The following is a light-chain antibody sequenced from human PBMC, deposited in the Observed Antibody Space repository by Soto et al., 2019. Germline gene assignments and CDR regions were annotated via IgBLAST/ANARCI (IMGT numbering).Light chain of an antibody. J-gene: IGKJ1*01. CDR2: GAS. V-gene: IGKV3-20*01. CDR1: QSVSSSY. Sequence: EIVLTQSPGTLSLSPGERATLSWRASQSVSSSYLAWHQQKPGQAPRLLMYGASSRATGIPDRFSGSGSGTDFTLTISRLEPEDFAVYYCQQYGSSPWTFGQGTKVEIK. CDR3: QQYGSSPWT.